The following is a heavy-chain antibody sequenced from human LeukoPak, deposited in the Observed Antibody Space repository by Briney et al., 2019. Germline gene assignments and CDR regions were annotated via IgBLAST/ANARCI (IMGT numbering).Heavy chain of an antibody. D-gene: IGHD3-10*01. V-gene: IGHV1-2*02. J-gene: IGHJ4*02. CDR3: AGAMVRGVTPGLSH. CDR1: GYTFTACY. CDR2: INPNSGGT. Sequence: ASVKVSCKASGYTFTACYMHWVRQAPGQGLEWMGWINPNSGGTNYAQKFQGRVTMTRDTSMNTAYMELIGLTSDDTAVYYCAGAMVRGVTPGLSHWGQGTLVTVSS.